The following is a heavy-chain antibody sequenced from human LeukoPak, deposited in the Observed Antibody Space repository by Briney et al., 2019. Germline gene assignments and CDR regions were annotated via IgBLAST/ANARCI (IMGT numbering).Heavy chain of an antibody. CDR3: ARSKNDIVATLFDY. CDR2: IKQDGSEK. V-gene: IGHV3-7*03. Sequence: PGGSLGLSCAASGFTFSSYWMSWVRQAPGKGLEWVANIKQDGSEKYYVDSVKGRFTISRDNAKNSLYLQMNSLRVEDTAVYYCARSKNDIVATLFDYWGQGTLVTVSS. CDR1: GFTFSSYW. J-gene: IGHJ4*02. D-gene: IGHD5-12*01.